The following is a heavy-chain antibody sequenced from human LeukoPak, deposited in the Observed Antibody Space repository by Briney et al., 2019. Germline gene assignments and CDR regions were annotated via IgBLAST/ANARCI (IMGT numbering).Heavy chain of an antibody. CDR2: IYSGGST. Sequence: GGSLRLSCAASGFTVSSNYMSWVRQAPGKGLEWVSVIYSGGSTYYADSVKGRFTISRDNSKNTLYLQMNSLRAEDTAVYYRARAAFYYYYGMDVWGQGTTVTVSS. J-gene: IGHJ6*02. CDR1: GFTVSSNY. D-gene: IGHD6-25*01. CDR3: ARAAFYYYYGMDV. V-gene: IGHV3-53*01.